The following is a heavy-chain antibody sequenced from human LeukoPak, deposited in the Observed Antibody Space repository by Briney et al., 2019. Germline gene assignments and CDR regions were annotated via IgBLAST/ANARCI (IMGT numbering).Heavy chain of an antibody. CDR3: AGYSGSYGGAFDI. CDR2: FNPNSGGT. D-gene: IGHD1-26*01. CDR1: GYTFTGYY. Sequence: ASVKVSCKASGYTFTGYYMHWVRQAPGQGLEWMGWFNPNSGGTNYAQKFQGRVTMTRDTSISTAYMELSRLRSDDTAVYYCAGYSGSYGGAFDIWGQGTMVTVSS. J-gene: IGHJ3*02. V-gene: IGHV1-2*02.